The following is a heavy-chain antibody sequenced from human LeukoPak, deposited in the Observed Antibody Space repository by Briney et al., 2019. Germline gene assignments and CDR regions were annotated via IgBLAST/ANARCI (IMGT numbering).Heavy chain of an antibody. D-gene: IGHD1-14*01. CDR3: TRGHHGLEY. CDR2: IYHSGST. CDR1: GGSISSGGYS. Sequence: PSETLSLTCAVSGGSISSGGYSWSWIRQPPGKGLEWIGYIYHSGSTYYNPSLKSRVTISVDRSKNQCSLKLSSVTAADTAVYYCTRGHHGLEYWGQGTLVTVSS. J-gene: IGHJ4*02. V-gene: IGHV4-30-2*01.